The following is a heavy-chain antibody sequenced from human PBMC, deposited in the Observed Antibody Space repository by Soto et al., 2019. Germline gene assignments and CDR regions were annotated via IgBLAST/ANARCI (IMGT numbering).Heavy chain of an antibody. CDR3: ARDPTDYYYDSSTPNAFDI. Sequence: ASVKVSCKTSGYNFSNYAIHWVRQAPGQRLEWMGWISAYNGNTNYAQKLQGRVTMTTDTSTSTAYMELRSLRSDDTAVYYCARDPTDYYYDSSTPNAFDIWGQGTMVTVSS. D-gene: IGHD3-22*01. CDR2: ISAYNGNT. CDR1: GYNFSNYA. V-gene: IGHV1-18*01. J-gene: IGHJ3*02.